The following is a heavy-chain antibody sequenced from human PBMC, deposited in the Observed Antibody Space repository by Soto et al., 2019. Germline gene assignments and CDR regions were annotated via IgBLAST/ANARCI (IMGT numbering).Heavy chain of an antibody. J-gene: IGHJ4*02. CDR2: IIPIFGTA. Sequence: GASVKVSCKASGGTFSSHAISWVRQAPGQGLEWMGGIIPIFGTANYAQKFQGRVTITADESTSTAYMELSSLRSEDTAVYYCASGPGIEFRQLRDFDYWGQGTLVTVSS. CDR1: GGTFSSHA. D-gene: IGHD3-10*01. CDR3: ASGPGIEFRQLRDFDY. V-gene: IGHV1-69*13.